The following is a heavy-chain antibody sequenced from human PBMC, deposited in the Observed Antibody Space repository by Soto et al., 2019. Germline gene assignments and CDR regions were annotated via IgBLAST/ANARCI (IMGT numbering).Heavy chain of an antibody. Sequence: GGSLRLSCAASGFTFSSYAMSWVRQAPGKGLEWVSAISGSGGSTYYADSVKGRITISRDNSNNTLYLQMNSLRAEDTAVYYCAKDHPVEPRIAVAGTRDYGGQETLVTVSS. D-gene: IGHD6-19*01. V-gene: IGHV3-23*01. CDR1: GFTFSSYA. J-gene: IGHJ4*02. CDR2: ISGSGGST. CDR3: AKDHPVEPRIAVAGTRDY.